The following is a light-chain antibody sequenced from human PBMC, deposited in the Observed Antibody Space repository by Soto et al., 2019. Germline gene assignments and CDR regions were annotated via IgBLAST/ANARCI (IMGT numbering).Light chain of an antibody. J-gene: IGKJ1*01. CDR1: EPISSW. CDR2: DAS. V-gene: IGKV1-5*01. Sequence: DIQMTQSPSTLSASVGDLVTITCRASEPISSWLAWYQQKEGKAPKLLMYDASTLESGVPPRFSGSRSGTEFTRTISSLKPDDCGTYYCQQYHSFFSVTFGQGTRVEIK. CDR3: QQYHSFFSVT.